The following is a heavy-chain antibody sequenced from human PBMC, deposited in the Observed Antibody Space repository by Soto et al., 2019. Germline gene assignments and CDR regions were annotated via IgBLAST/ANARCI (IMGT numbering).Heavy chain of an antibody. D-gene: IGHD3-10*01. V-gene: IGHV5-10-1*01. CDR1: GYSFTSYW. CDR2: IDPSDSDT. CDR3: ASRRITMVRGYSV. Sequence: EVQLVQSGAEVKKPGESLRISCKGSGYSFTSYWISWVRQMPGKGLEWMGGIDPSDSDTNYSPSFQGHVTIPADKSISTAYLQWSSLKASDTAMYYCASRRITMVRGYSVWGQGTLVTVSS. J-gene: IGHJ4*02.